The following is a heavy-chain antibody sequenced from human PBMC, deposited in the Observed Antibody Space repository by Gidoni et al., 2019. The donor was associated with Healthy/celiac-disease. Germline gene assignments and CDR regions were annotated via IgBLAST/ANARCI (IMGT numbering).Heavy chain of an antibody. V-gene: IGHV5-51*01. CDR1: GYSFTSYW. D-gene: IGHD2-15*01. J-gene: IGHJ4*02. CDR2: IYPGDSDT. CDR3: ARTYCSGGSCSPYFDY. Sequence: EVQLVQSGAEVKKPGESLKISCKGSGYSFTSYWIGWVRQMPGKGLEWMGIIYPGDSDTRYSPSFQGQVTISADKSISTAYLQWSSLKASDTAMYYCARTYCSGGSCSPYFDYWGQGTLVTVSS.